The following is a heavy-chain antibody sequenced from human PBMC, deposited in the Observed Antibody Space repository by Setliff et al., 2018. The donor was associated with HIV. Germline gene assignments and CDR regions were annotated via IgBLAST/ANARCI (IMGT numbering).Heavy chain of an antibody. CDR1: GGSFSGFY. V-gene: IGHV4-34*01. J-gene: IGHJ3*02. Sequence: SETLSLTCAVYGGSFSGFYWTWIRQPPGKGLGWIGEINHSGSTKYNPSLRSRVTISVDTSKNQFSLNLSSVTAADTAVYYCARGEEGDTFDIWGHGTMVTVS. CDR2: INHSGST. CDR3: ARGEEGDTFDI.